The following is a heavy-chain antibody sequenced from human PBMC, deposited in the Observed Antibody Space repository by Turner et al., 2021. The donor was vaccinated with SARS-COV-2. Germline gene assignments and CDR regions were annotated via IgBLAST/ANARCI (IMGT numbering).Heavy chain of an antibody. V-gene: IGHV1-18*01. CDR2: ISAYNGYT. CDR3: ARAYGAGSYGHYYGIDV. D-gene: IGHD3-10*01. Sequence: QVQLVQSGAEVKKPGASLKVSCKASGYTFTSYGISWVRQAPGQGLEWMGWISAYNGYTNYAQKLQGRVTMTTDTSTSTAYMELRSRRSDDTAVYYCARAYGAGSYGHYYGIDVWGQGTTVTVSS. CDR1: GYTFTSYG. J-gene: IGHJ6*02.